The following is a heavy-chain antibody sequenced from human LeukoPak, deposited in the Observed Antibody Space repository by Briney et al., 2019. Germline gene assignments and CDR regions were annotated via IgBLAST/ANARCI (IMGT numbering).Heavy chain of an antibody. Sequence: GGSLRLSCAASGFTFSSYWMSWVRQAPGKGLEWVANIKQDGSEKYYVDSVKGRFTISRDNAKNSLYLQMNSLRAEDTAAYYCARDAYYYDSSGYYFDAFDIWGQGTMVTVSS. CDR3: ARDAYYYDSSGYYFDAFDI. CDR2: IKQDGSEK. V-gene: IGHV3-7*01. J-gene: IGHJ3*02. CDR1: GFTFSSYW. D-gene: IGHD3-22*01.